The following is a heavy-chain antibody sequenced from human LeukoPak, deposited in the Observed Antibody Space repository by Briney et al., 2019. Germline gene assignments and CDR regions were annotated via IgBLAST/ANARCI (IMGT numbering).Heavy chain of an antibody. D-gene: IGHD3-3*01. CDR1: GYTFTSYG. CDR2: ISAYNGNT. Sequence: ASVKVSCKASGYTFTSYGISWVRQAPGQGLEWMGWISAYNGNTNYAQKLQGRVTITTDTSTSTAYMELRSLRSDDTAVYYCARVRSYDFWSGYPDYYYYMDVWGKGTTVTVSS. V-gene: IGHV1-18*01. J-gene: IGHJ6*03. CDR3: ARVRSYDFWSGYPDYYYYMDV.